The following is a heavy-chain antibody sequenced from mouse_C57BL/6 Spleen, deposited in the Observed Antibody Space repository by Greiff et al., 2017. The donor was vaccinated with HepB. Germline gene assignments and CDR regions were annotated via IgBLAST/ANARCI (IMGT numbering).Heavy chain of an antibody. CDR3: ARSESSGYEAMDY. CDR2: IYPGDGDT. D-gene: IGHD3-2*02. Sequence: QVQLQQSGPELVKPGASVKISCKASGYAFSSSWMNWVKQRPGKGLEWIGRIYPGDGDTNYNGKFKGKATLTADKSSSTAYMQLSSLTSEDSAVYFCARSESSGYEAMDYWGQGTSVTVSS. CDR1: GYAFSSSW. V-gene: IGHV1-82*01. J-gene: IGHJ4*01.